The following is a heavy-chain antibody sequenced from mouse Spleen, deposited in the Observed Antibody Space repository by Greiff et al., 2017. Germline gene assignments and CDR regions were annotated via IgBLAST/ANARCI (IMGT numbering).Heavy chain of an antibody. Sequence: DVMLVESGGGLVKPGGSLKLSCAASGFTFSSYAMSWVRQTPEKRLEWVATISSGGSYTYYPDSVKGRFTISRDNAKNTLYLQMSSLRSEDTAMYYCARHPHGNSLLYAMDYWGQGTSVTVSS. CDR3: ARHPHGNSLLYAMDY. D-gene: IGHD2-1*01. CDR2: ISSGGSYT. CDR1: GFTFSSYA. V-gene: IGHV5-9-1*01. J-gene: IGHJ4*01.